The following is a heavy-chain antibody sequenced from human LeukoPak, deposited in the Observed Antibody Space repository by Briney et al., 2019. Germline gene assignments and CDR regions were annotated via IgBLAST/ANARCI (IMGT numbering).Heavy chain of an antibody. V-gene: IGHV1-69*04. D-gene: IGHD3-10*01. CDR2: IIPILGIA. CDR1: GGTFSSYT. Sequence: SVKVSCKASGGTFSSYTISWVRQAPGQGLEWMGRIIPILGIANYAQKFQGRVTITADKSTSTAYMELSALRSEDTAVYYCARDQPPADGSGSYYNVNWGQGTLVTVSS. CDR3: ARDQPPADGSGSYYNVN. J-gene: IGHJ4*02.